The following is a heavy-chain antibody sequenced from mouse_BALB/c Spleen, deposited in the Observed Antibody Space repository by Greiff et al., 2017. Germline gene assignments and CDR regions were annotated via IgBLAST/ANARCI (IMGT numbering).Heavy chain of an antibody. V-gene: IGHV7-3*02. J-gene: IGHJ1*01. CDR2: IRNKANGYTT. CDR1: GFTFTDYY. CDR3: ARDALDEYWYFDV. Sequence: DVMLVESGGGLVQPGGSLRLSCATSGFTFTDYYMRWVRQPPGKALEWLGFIRNKANGYTTEYSASVKGRFTISRDNSQSILYLQMNTLRAEDSATYYCARDALDEYWYFDVWGAGTTVTVSS.